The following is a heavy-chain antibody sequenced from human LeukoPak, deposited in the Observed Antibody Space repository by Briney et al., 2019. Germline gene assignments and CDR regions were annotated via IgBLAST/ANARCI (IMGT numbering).Heavy chain of an antibody. CDR1: GFTLSSYA. D-gene: IGHD6-19*01. V-gene: IGHV3-23*01. CDR3: AKDLRIAVAPKSFYF. J-gene: IGHJ4*02. Sequence: GGSLRLSCAASGFTLSSYAMSWVRQAPGKGLEWVSAISGSGGSTYYADSVKGRFTISRDNSKNTLYLQMNSLRAEDTAVYYCAKDLRIAVAPKSFYFWGQGTLVTVSS. CDR2: ISGSGGST.